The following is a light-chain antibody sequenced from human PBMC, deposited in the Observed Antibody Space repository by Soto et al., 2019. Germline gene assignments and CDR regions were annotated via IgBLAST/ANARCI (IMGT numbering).Light chain of an antibody. CDR1: QSVKTY. CDR3: QHYNSYSEA. CDR2: DAS. V-gene: IGKV3-11*01. J-gene: IGKJ1*01. Sequence: ETVLTQSPATLSLSPGERATLSCRASQSVKTYLAWYQQKPGQVPRLLIYDASNRATGIPARFSGSGSGTDFTLTISSLAPEDFATYYCQHYNSYSEAFGQGTKVELK.